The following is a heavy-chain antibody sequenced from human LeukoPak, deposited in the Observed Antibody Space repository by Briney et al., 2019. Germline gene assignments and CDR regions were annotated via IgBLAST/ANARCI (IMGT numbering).Heavy chain of an antibody. CDR2: IGTEADT. Sequence: GGSLRLSCAAAGFAFSTHSMNWVRQTTGKGLEWVSTIGTEADTFYPGSVKGRFTISRDNAKNSLYLQMNSLRAGDTAVYYCARGVRPPPYTTDSWYYTYWGRGIPVTVSS. D-gene: IGHD6-13*01. CDR1: GFAFSTHS. CDR3: ARGVRPPPYTTDSWYYTY. V-gene: IGHV3-13*01. J-gene: IGHJ2*01.